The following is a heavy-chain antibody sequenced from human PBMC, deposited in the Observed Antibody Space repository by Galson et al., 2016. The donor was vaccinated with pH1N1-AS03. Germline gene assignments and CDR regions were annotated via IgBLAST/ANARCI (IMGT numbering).Heavy chain of an antibody. D-gene: IGHD4-17*01. CDR3: ARAYYGDFADWFDP. V-gene: IGHV2-5*01. J-gene: IGHJ5*02. Sequence: PALVKPTQTLTLTCTFSGFSLSTSGVGVGWIRQAPGKALEWLAIIYWNDDIRYSPSLRNRLTITKETSKSQVVLTMTNMDPVDTATYFCARAYYGDFADWFDPWGQGTLVTVSS. CDR2: IYWNDDI. CDR1: GFSLSTSGVG.